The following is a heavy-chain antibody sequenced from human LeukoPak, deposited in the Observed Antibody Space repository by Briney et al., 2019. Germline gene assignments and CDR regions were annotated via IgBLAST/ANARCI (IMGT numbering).Heavy chain of an antibody. CDR2: IYYSGSA. D-gene: IGHD7-27*01. Sequence: SETLSLTCTVSGGSISSYYWSWIRQPPGKGLEWIGYIYYSGSANYNPSLKSRVTISVDTSKNQFSLKLTSVTAADTALYYCARLNWAVGWSRGLFDYWGQGTLVTVSS. V-gene: IGHV4-59*01. J-gene: IGHJ4*02. CDR3: ARLNWAVGWSRGLFDY. CDR1: GGSISSYY.